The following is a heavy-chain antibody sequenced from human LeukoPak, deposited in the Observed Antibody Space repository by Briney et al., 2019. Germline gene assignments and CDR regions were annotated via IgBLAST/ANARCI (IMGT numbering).Heavy chain of an antibody. D-gene: IGHD1-26*01. J-gene: IGHJ3*02. CDR3: AREWRGEVGASGGRAFDI. CDR1: GFTFSSYS. V-gene: IGHV3-21*01. CDR2: ISRSSSYI. Sequence: GGSLRLSCAASGFTFSSYSMNWVRQDPGKGLEWVASISRSSSYIYYADSLKGRFTISRDNAKNSLYLQINSLRAEDTAVYYCAREWRGEVGASGGRAFDIWGQGTMVTVSS.